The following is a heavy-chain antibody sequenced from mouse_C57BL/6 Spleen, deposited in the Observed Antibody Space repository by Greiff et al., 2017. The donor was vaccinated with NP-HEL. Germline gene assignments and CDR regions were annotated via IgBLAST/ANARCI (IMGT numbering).Heavy chain of an antibody. J-gene: IGHJ4*01. V-gene: IGHV1-22*01. Sequence: EVQLQQSGPELVKPGASVKMSCKASGYTFTDYNMHWVKQSHGKSLEWIGYINPNNGGTSYNQKFKGKATLTVNKSSSTAYMELRSLTSEDAAVYSCASYPHYDALDYWGQGTSVTVSS. CDR1: GYTFTDYN. CDR2: INPNNGGT. CDR3: ASYPHYDALDY.